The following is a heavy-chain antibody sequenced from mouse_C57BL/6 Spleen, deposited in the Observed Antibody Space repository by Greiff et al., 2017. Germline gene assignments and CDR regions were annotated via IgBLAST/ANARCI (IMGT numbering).Heavy chain of an antibody. J-gene: IGHJ2*01. D-gene: IGHD2-3*01. CDR1: GFTFSSYA. V-gene: IGHV5-4*01. CDR3: ARGIYDGYYFDY. Sequence: EVHLVESGGGLVKPGGSLKLSCAASGFTFSSYAMSWVRQTPEKRLEWVATISDGGSYTYYPDNVKGRFTISRDNAKNNLYLQMSHLKSEDTAMYYCARGIYDGYYFDYWGQGTTLTVSS. CDR2: ISDGGSYT.